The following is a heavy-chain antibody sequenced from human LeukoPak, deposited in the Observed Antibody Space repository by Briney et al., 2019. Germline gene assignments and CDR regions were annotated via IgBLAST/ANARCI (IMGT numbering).Heavy chain of an antibody. D-gene: IGHD6-13*01. Sequence: PETLSLTCAVYGGSFSGYYWSWIRQPPGKGLEWIGEINHSGSTNYNPSLKSRVTISVDTSKNQFSLKLSSVTAADTAVYYCARGLYSSSWYLYNWFDPWGQGTLVTVSS. J-gene: IGHJ5*02. CDR3: ARGLYSSSWYLYNWFDP. CDR2: INHSGST. CDR1: GGSFSGYY. V-gene: IGHV4-34*01.